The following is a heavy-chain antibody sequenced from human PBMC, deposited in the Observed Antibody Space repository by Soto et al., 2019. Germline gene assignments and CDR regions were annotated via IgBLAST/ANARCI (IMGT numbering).Heavy chain of an antibody. J-gene: IGHJ5*02. CDR2: IIPIFGTA. D-gene: IGHD2-2*01. CDR3: ARDRYCSSTSCYSWFDP. V-gene: IGHV1-69*13. CDR1: GGTFSSYA. Sequence: AASVKVSCKASGGTFSSYAISWVRQAPGQGLEWMGGIIPIFGTANYAQKFQGRVTITADESTSTAYMELSSLRSEDTAVYYCARDRYCSSTSCYSWFDPWGQGTLVTVSS.